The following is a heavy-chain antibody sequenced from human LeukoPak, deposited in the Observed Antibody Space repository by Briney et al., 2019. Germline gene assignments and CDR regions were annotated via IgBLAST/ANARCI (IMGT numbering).Heavy chain of an antibody. Sequence: PGGSLRLSCAASGFTFSSYGMHWVRQAPGKGLEWVAFIRYDGSNKYYADSVKGRFTISRDNSKNTLYQQMNSLRAEDTAVYYCAKRGEYQLLGEDYFDYWGQGTLVTVSS. D-gene: IGHD2-2*01. CDR1: GFTFSSYG. J-gene: IGHJ4*02. CDR2: IRYDGSNK. CDR3: AKRGEYQLLGEDYFDY. V-gene: IGHV3-30*02.